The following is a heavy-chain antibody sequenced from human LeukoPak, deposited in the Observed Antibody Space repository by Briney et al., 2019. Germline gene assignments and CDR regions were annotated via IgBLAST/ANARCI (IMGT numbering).Heavy chain of an antibody. CDR2: IYYTGST. V-gene: IGHV4-39*01. J-gene: IGHJ5*02. CDR1: GGSISSNSYY. CDR3: ARLGRT. Sequence: SETLSLTCTVSGGSISSNSYYWGWLRQPPGKGLEWIGSIYYTGSTYYNPSLKSRVTMSVDTSKNQFSLKLSSVTAADTAVYYCARLGRTWGQGTLVTVSS.